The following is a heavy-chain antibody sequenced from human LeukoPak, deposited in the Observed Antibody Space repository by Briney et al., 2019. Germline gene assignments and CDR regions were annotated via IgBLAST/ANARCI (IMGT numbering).Heavy chain of an antibody. CDR1: GFTFSSFS. V-gene: IGHV3-48*02. CDR3: VRDPDALDF. CDR2: IRSSGSPI. J-gene: IGHJ4*02. Sequence: GGSLRLSCSASGFTFSSFSMNWVRQAPGKGLEWVAYIRSSGSPIYYADSVKGRFTISRDNAKNSLYLQMNSLRDEDTAVYYCVRDPDALDFWGQGTPVTVSS.